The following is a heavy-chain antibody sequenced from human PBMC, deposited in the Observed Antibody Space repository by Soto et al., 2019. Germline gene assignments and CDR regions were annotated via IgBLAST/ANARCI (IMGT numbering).Heavy chain of an antibody. CDR2: IIPMFETP. CDR1: GGTFSMFL. D-gene: IGHD1-26*01. Sequence: QVQLVQSGAEVKKPGSSVKISCKASGGTFSMFLMSWVLQAPGQGLEWMGGIIPMFETPNYAQKFQGRVTIQADKSEGTVFMELTNLIYEDTAVYFCARGGTGMGTTTAYFDYWGQGTLVTVSS. J-gene: IGHJ4*02. CDR3: ARGGTGMGTTTAYFDY. V-gene: IGHV1-69*06.